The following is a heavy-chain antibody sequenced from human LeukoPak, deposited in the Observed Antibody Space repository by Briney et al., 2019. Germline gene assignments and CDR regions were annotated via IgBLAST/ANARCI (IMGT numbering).Heavy chain of an antibody. V-gene: IGHV3-23*01. CDR2: ISASGGVT. CDR1: GFTFSSYA. J-gene: IGHJ4*02. CDR3: AKDSAGLWVFDY. Sequence: PGGSLRLSCAASGFTFSSYAMSWVRQAPGKGLEWVSGISASGGVTYSAESVRGRFTISRDNSKNTLYLQMNSLRAEDTAVYYCAKDSAGLWVFDYWGQGTLVTVSS. D-gene: IGHD3-16*01.